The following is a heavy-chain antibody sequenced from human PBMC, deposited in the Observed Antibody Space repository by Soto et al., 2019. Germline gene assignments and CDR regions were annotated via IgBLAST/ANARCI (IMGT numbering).Heavy chain of an antibody. Sequence: SETLSLTCTVSGGSITSGGYYWNWIRQHPGKGLEWIGYIYYSGSTYYNPSLKSRITISVDRSKNQFSLKLSSVTAADTAVYFCAMGNYDFYLFDPWGQGSLVTGSS. CDR2: IYYSGST. J-gene: IGHJ5*02. V-gene: IGHV4-31*03. CDR1: GGSITSGGYY. D-gene: IGHD4-4*01. CDR3: AMGNYDFYLFDP.